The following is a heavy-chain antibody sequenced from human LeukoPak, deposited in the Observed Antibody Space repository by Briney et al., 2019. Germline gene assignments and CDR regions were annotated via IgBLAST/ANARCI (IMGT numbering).Heavy chain of an antibody. D-gene: IGHD1-26*01. CDR1: GFTFSSYS. CDR2: ISTSSTYI. V-gene: IGHV3-21*01. J-gene: IGHJ4*02. Sequence: GGFLRLSCTASGFTFSSYSLNWVRQAPGKGLEWVSSISTSSTYIYYADSVKGRFTISRDNAKNSLYLQMNSLRAEDTAVYYCARDYSGTYSFDYWGQGTLVTVSS. CDR3: ARDYSGTYSFDY.